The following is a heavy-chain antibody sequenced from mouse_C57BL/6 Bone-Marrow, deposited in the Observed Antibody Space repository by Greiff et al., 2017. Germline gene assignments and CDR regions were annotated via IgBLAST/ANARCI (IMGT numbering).Heavy chain of an antibody. V-gene: IGHV1-50*01. CDR2: IDPSDSYT. Sequence: QVQLQQPGAELVKPGASVKLSCKASGYTFTSYWMQWVKQRPGQGLEWIGEIDPSDSYTNYNQKFKGKATLTVDTSSSTAYMQLSSLTSEDSAVYYCAHYYGSSLDYWGQGTTLTVSS. CDR3: AHYYGSSLDY. J-gene: IGHJ2*01. D-gene: IGHD1-1*01. CDR1: GYTFTSYW.